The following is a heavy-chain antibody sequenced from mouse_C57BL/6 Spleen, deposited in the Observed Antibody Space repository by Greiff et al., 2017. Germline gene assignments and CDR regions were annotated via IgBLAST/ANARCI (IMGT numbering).Heavy chain of an antibody. J-gene: IGHJ2*01. CDR3: ARGEYGPYYFDY. V-gene: IGHV1-22*01. Sequence: VQLQQPGAELVKPGASVKLSCKASGYTFTSYWMHWVKQSHGKSLEWIGYINPNNGGTSYNQKFKGKATLTVNKSSSTAYMELRSLTSEDSAVYYCARGEYGPYYFDYWGQGTTLTVSS. CDR1: GYTFTSYW. CDR2: INPNNGGT. D-gene: IGHD1-1*02.